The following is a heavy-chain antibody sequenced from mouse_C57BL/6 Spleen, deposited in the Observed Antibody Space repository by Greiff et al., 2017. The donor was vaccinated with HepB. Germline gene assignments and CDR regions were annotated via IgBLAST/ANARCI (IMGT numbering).Heavy chain of an antibody. D-gene: IGHD2-2*01. J-gene: IGHJ2*01. CDR1: GYSITSGYY. CDR2: ISYDGSN. Sequence: DVKLVESGPGLVKPSQSLSLTCSVTGYSITSGYYWNWIRQFPGNKLEWMGYISYDGSNNYNPSLKNRISITRDTSKNQFFLKLNSVTTEDTATYYCAGGYPFDYWGQDTTLTVSS. CDR3: AGGYPFDY. V-gene: IGHV3-6*01.